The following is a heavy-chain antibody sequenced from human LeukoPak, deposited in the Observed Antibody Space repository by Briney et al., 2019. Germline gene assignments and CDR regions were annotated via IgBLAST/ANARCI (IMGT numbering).Heavy chain of an antibody. J-gene: IGHJ4*02. V-gene: IGHV3-30*04. Sequence: GGSRRLSCAASGFTFSSYAMHWVRQAPGKGLEWVAVISYDGSNKYYADSVKGRFTISRDNSKNTLYLQMNSLRAEDTAVYYCAREGYDFWTDSSGSYFDYWGRGTLVTVSS. CDR3: AREGYDFWTDSSGSYFDY. CDR1: GFTFSSYA. CDR2: ISYDGSNK. D-gene: IGHD3-3*01.